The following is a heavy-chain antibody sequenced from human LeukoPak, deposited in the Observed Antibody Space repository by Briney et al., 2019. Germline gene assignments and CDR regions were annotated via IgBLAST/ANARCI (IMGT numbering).Heavy chain of an antibody. CDR1: GFTFDDYG. V-gene: IGHV3-20*04. D-gene: IGHD3-22*01. Sequence: GGSLRLSCATSGFTFDDYGMSWVRQAPGKGLEWVSNINWNGNNVDYADSVKGRFTISRDKAKNSLHLQMNSLRAEDTALYYCARVRKQYYYDDSHHRDASDIWGRGTMVIASS. CDR2: INWNGNNV. J-gene: IGHJ3*02. CDR3: ARVRKQYYYDDSHHRDASDI.